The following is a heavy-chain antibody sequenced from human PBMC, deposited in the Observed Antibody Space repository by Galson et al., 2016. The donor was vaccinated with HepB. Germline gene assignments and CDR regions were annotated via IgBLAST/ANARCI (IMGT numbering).Heavy chain of an antibody. V-gene: IGHV4-31*02. CDR2: IYYSGST. CDR3: ARVGAEHSYYYMDV. D-gene: IGHD1-14*01. J-gene: IGHJ6*03. Sequence: QHPGKGLEWIGYIYYSGSTYYNPSLKSRVTISLDTSKNQFSLNLSSVTAADTAVYYCARVGAEHSYYYMDVWGKGNPGHRLL.